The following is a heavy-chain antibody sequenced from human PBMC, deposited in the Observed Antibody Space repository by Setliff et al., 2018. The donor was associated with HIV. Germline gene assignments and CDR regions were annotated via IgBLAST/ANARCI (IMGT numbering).Heavy chain of an antibody. D-gene: IGHD4-4*01. CDR3: ARQLRSNYRFPYFDY. J-gene: IGHJ4*02. V-gene: IGHV5-51*01. CDR1: GYNFTTNW. CDR2: IYPRDSET. Sequence: PGESLKISCKASGYNFTTNWIGWVRQMPGKGLEWMGIIYPRDSETRFSPSFQGQVTISADKSISTAYLQWSSLEASDTAIYCCARQLRSNYRFPYFDYWGQGTLVTVSS.